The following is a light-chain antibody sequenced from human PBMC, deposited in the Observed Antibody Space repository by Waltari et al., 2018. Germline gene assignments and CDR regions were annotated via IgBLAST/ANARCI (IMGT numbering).Light chain of an antibody. Sequence: EIVMTQSPATLSVSPGERAPLSCRASQSVSSNLAWYQQKPGQAPRLLIYGASTRATGIPARFSGSGSGTEFTLTISSMQSEDFAVYYCQQYNNWRGTFGQGTKVEIK. CDR3: QQYNNWRGT. V-gene: IGKV3-15*01. CDR1: QSVSSN. CDR2: GAS. J-gene: IGKJ1*01.